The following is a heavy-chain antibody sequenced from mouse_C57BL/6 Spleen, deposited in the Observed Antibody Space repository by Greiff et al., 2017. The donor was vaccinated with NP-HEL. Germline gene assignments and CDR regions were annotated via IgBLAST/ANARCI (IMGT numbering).Heavy chain of an antibody. V-gene: IGHV1-72*01. D-gene: IGHD1-1*01. Sequence: QVQLQQPGAELVKPGASVKLSCKASGYTFTSYWMHWVKQRPGRGLEWIGRIDPNSGGTKYNEKFKSKATLTVDKPTSTAYMQLSSLTSEDSAVYYCARYYYGSSYDWYFDVWGTGTTVTVSS. J-gene: IGHJ1*03. CDR2: IDPNSGGT. CDR1: GYTFTSYW. CDR3: ARYYYGSSYDWYFDV.